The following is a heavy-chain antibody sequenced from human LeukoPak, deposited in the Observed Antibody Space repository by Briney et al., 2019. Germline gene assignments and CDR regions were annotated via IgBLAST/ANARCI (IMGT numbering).Heavy chain of an antibody. CDR1: GFSFTDSY. D-gene: IGHD4/OR15-4a*01. J-gene: IGHJ4*02. CDR2: ITSSGATI. Sequence: PGGSLRLSCSASGFSFTDSYMNWFRLSPEKGLEWIAYITSSGATIEYAGSVKGRFTISRVNAKNSLYLQMNSLRPDDTAVYYCARDPDYGDPNWGQGTLVTVSS. CDR3: ARDPDYGDPN. V-gene: IGHV3-11*01.